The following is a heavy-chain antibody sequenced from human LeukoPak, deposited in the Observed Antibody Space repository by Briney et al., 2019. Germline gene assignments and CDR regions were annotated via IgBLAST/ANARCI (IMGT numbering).Heavy chain of an antibody. Sequence: QTGGSLRLSCAASGFTFSNYAMSWVRQAPGKGLEWVSTISGSGVSTYYADSMKGRFTISRDNSKNTLYLQMNSLRAEDTAVYYCAKAEYSSGWIFDYWGQGTLVTVSS. D-gene: IGHD6-19*01. V-gene: IGHV3-23*01. CDR3: AKAEYSSGWIFDY. J-gene: IGHJ4*02. CDR1: GFTFSNYA. CDR2: ISGSGVST.